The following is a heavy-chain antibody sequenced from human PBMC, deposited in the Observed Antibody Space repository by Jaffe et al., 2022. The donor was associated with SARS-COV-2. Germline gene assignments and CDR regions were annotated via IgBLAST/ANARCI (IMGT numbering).Heavy chain of an antibody. Sequence: EVQLLESGGGLVQPGGSLRLSCAASGFTFSSYAMSWVRQAPGKGLEWVSAISGSGGSTYYADSVKGRFTISRDNSKNTLYLQMNSLRAEDTAVYYCAKDGGTLNDYGDSFYYYYGMDVWGQGTTVTVSS. CDR2: ISGSGGST. CDR1: GFTFSSYA. CDR3: AKDGGTLNDYGDSFYYYYGMDV. J-gene: IGHJ6*02. V-gene: IGHV3-23*01. D-gene: IGHD4-17*01.